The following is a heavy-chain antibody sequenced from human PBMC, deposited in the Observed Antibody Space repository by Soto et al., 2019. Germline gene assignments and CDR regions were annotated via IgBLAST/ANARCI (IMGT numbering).Heavy chain of an antibody. D-gene: IGHD2-8*01. CDR3: ATDRLIKYGAKIAPDH. J-gene: IGHJ5*02. Sequence: GGSLRLSGKASGFSFSDFGMHWVRQAPGKGLEWVSAIWYDGSYQYYADPVRGRFTTSRDNSNNTPFLQMNSLRVEDTAVYYCATDRLIKYGAKIAPDHWGQGALVTVSS. CDR1: GFSFSDFG. V-gene: IGHV3-33*03. CDR2: IWYDGSYQ.